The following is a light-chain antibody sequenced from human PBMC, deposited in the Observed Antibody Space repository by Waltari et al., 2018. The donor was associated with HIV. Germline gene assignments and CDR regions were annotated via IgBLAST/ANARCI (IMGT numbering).Light chain of an antibody. CDR1: RSNIGSTT. CDR3: AAWDDSLNAYV. J-gene: IGLJ1*01. Sequence: QSVLTQPPSASGTPGQRVNISCSGSRSNIGSTTVNWYRHLPGTAPKLLIYSNNPRPSGVPDRLSGSKSVTSASLVISGLQSEDDADYFCAAWDDSLNAYVFGTGTKVTVL. CDR2: SNN. V-gene: IGLV1-44*01.